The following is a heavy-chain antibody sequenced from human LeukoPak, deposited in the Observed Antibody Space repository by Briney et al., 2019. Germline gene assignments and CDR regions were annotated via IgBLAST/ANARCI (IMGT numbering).Heavy chain of an antibody. Sequence: PGGSLRLSCAASGFTFSSYGMHWVRQAPGKGLEWVAFIRYDGSNKYYADSVKGRFTISRDNSKNTLYLQMNSLRVEDTAVYYRAKDLGSDYYDSSGYDYWGQGILVTVSS. CDR2: IRYDGSNK. CDR1: GFTFSSYG. D-gene: IGHD3-22*01. CDR3: AKDLGSDYYDSSGYDY. V-gene: IGHV3-30*02. J-gene: IGHJ4*02.